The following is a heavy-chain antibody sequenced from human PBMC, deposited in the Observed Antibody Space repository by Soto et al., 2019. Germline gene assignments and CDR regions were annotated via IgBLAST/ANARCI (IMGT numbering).Heavy chain of an antibody. D-gene: IGHD2-15*01. CDR3: ASRSIHCSGGSCYSGIDD. CDR1: GGSISSSNW. J-gene: IGHJ4*02. Sequence: PSETLSLTCAVSGGSISSSNWWNWVRQPPGKGLEWIGEIYHSGSTNYNPSLKSRVTISLDKSKNQFSLKLTSVTAADTAVYYCASRSIHCSGGSCYSGIDDWGQGTLVTVSS. CDR2: IYHSGST. V-gene: IGHV4-4*02.